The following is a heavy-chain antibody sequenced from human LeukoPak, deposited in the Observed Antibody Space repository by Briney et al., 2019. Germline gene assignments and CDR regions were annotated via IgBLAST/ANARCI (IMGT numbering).Heavy chain of an antibody. V-gene: IGHV3-21*01. CDR2: ITSSGSCI. D-gene: IGHD3-16*01. CDR3: ARDVGLASPDY. Sequence: PGGSLRLSCAASGFTFSSYSMNWVRQAPGKGLEWVSSITSSGSCIYYADSVKGRFTISRDNAKNSLYLQMNSLRAEDTAVYYCARDVGLASPDYWGQGTLVTVSS. CDR1: GFTFSSYS. J-gene: IGHJ4*02.